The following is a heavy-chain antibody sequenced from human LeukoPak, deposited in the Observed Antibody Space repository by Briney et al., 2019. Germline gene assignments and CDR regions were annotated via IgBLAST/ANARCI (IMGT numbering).Heavy chain of an antibody. CDR1: GFTFSSYW. J-gene: IGHJ4*02. CDR3: ARTTTAGLLAAAGYQGWDYFDY. CDR2: IKQDGSEK. V-gene: IGHV3-7*01. Sequence: GGSLRLSCAASGFTFSSYWMSWVRQAPGKGLEWVANIKQDGSEKYYVDSVKGRFTISRDNAKNSLYLQMNSLRAEDTAVYYCARTTTAGLLAAAGYQGWDYFDYWGQGTLVTVSS. D-gene: IGHD6-13*01.